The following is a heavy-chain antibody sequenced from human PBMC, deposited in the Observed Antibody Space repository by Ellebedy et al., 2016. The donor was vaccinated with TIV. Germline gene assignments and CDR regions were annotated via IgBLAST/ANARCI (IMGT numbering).Heavy chain of an antibody. CDR2: IISIFGTA. J-gene: IGHJ6*02. D-gene: IGHD3-22*01. V-gene: IGHV1-69*13. CDR1: GGTFSNFA. CDR3: GLSVTMRVVNYYYGMDV. Sequence: SVKVSCXASGGTFSNFAISWVRQPPGQGLEWMGAIISIFGTANYAQKLQGRVMITADESTTTAYVEVSSLRSEDTAVYYCGLSVTMRVVNYYYGMDVWGQGTTVTVSS.